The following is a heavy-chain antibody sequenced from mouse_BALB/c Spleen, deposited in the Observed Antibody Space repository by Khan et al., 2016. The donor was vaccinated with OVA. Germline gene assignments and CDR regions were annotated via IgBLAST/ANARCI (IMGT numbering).Heavy chain of an antibody. Sequence: QVQLKESGAELVKPGASVKLSCKASGYTFTSYYMYWVKQRPGQGLEWIGEINPSDGDTNFNEKFKSKATLTVDQSSSTVYMQLSSLTSEDSAVYYCTRSGYGTFAYWGQGTLVTVSA. D-gene: IGHD2-1*01. CDR1: GYTFTSYY. J-gene: IGHJ3*01. V-gene: IGHV1S81*02. CDR3: TRSGYGTFAY. CDR2: INPSDGDT.